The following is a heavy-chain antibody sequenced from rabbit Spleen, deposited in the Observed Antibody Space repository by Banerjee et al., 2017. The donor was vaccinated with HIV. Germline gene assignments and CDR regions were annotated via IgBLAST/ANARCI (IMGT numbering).Heavy chain of an antibody. CDR2: IDTNDGDT. D-gene: IGHD6-1*01. CDR1: GFTLSSYYM. Sequence: QEQLKESGGGLVQPGGSLKLSCKASGFTLSSYYMNWVRQAPGKGLEWIACIDTNDGDTDYANWPKGRFTISKTSSTTVTLQMTSLTAADTATYFCATDTYGVGAFDLWGQGTLVTVS. J-gene: IGHJ4*01. CDR3: ATDTYGVGAFDL. V-gene: IGHV1S45*01.